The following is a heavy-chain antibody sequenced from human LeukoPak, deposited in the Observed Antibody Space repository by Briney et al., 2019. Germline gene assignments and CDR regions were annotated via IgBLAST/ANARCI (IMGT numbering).Heavy chain of an antibody. D-gene: IGHD3-22*01. Sequence: GASLRLSCAASGFTFSSYEMNWVRQAPGKGLEWVSSISRSGSTIYYADSVKGRFTISRDNAKNSLYLQMNSLRAEDTAVYYCARVTTTYYYDSSGYYFDYWGQGTLVSVSS. CDR3: ARVTTTYYYDSSGYYFDY. CDR2: ISRSGSTI. V-gene: IGHV3-48*03. J-gene: IGHJ4*02. CDR1: GFTFSSYE.